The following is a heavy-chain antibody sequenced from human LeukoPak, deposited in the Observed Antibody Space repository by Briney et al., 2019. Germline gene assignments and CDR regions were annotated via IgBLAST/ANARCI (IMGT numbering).Heavy chain of an antibody. D-gene: IGHD1-26*01. V-gene: IGHV3-74*01. CDR2: ISNDGSTT. CDR3: ARDYSGGASDY. Sequence: GGSLRLSCAASGFTLSSFWMHWVRQAPGKGLVWVSRISNDGSTTIYADSVKGRFTISRDNAKNTLFLQMNSLTAEDTAGYYCARDYSGGASDYWGQGTLVTVSS. CDR1: GFTLSSFW. J-gene: IGHJ4*02.